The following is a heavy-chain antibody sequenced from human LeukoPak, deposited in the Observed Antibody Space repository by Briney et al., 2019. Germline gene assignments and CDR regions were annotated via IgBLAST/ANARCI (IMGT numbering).Heavy chain of an antibody. D-gene: IGHD6-19*01. Sequence: PGGSLRLSCAASGLTVSSHYMSWVRQAPGKGLEWVSVIYSGGSTYYADSVKGRFTIFRDNSRNTLYLQMNSLRAEDTAVYYCVRGFLVVTGQGAFDYWGQGTLVTVSS. CDR1: GLTVSSHY. CDR3: VRGFLVVTGQGAFDY. V-gene: IGHV3-53*01. J-gene: IGHJ4*02. CDR2: IYSGGST.